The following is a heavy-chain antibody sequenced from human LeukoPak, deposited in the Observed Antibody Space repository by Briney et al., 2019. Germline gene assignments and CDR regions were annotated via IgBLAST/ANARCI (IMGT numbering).Heavy chain of an antibody. Sequence: GGSLRLSCAASGFTFSSYSMNWVRQAPGKGLEWVSSISSNSYIYYADSVKGRFTISRDNAKNSLYLQMNSLRAEDTALYYCARERGSGTYYNYDYWGQGTLVTVSS. J-gene: IGHJ4*02. CDR1: GFTFSSYS. CDR2: ISSNSYI. D-gene: IGHD3-10*01. CDR3: ARERGSGTYYNYDY. V-gene: IGHV3-21*01.